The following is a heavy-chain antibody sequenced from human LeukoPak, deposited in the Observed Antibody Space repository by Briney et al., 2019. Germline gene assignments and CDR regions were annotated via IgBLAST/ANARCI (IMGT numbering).Heavy chain of an antibody. Sequence: PSETLSLTCSVSGGSISTYWSWIRQPAGKGLEWIAQIHTSGSTNFNPSLKSRVPISMDTPNNQFSLMISSVTAADTAIYYCAGRGLSTGWTFDYWGHGTLVTVSS. CDR1: GGSISTY. CDR2: IHTSGST. CDR3: AGRGLSTGWTFDY. D-gene: IGHD6-19*01. J-gene: IGHJ4*01. V-gene: IGHV4-4*07.